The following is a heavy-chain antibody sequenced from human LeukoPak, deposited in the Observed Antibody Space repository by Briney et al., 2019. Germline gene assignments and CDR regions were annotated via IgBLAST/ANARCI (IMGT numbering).Heavy chain of an antibody. Sequence: SGPTLVKPTQTLTLTCTFSGFSLSTSGVGVGWIRQPPGKALEWLALIYWDDDKRYSPSLKSRLTITKDTSKNQVVLTMTNMGPVDTATYYCAHTFSYGDYYYYFDYWGQGTLVTVSS. J-gene: IGHJ4*02. CDR2: IYWDDDK. D-gene: IGHD4-17*01. CDR3: AHTFSYGDYYYYFDY. V-gene: IGHV2-5*02. CDR1: GFSLSTSGVG.